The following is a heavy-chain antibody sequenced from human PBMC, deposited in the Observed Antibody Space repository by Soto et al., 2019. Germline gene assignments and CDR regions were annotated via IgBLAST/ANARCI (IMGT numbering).Heavy chain of an antibody. J-gene: IGHJ4*02. Sequence: ASVKVSCKASGYTFTGYYMHWVRQAPGQGLEWMGWINPNSGGTNYAQKFQGWVTMTRDTSISTAYMELSRLRSDDTAVYYCARALAADTRMFDYWGQGTLVTVSS. CDR1: GYTFTGYY. D-gene: IGHD6-13*01. CDR3: ARALAADTRMFDY. CDR2: INPNSGGT. V-gene: IGHV1-2*04.